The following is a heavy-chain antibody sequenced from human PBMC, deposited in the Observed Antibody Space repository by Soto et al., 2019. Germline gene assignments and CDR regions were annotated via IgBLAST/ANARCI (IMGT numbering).Heavy chain of an antibody. V-gene: IGHV1-69*06. CDR3: ASHRTQVAQLVLPPYYYYGLDV. CDR1: GGTFSSYV. CDR2: IIPTFGTT. J-gene: IGHJ6*02. D-gene: IGHD6-6*01. Sequence: QVQLVQSGAEVTKPGSSVKVSCKASGGTFSSYVISWVRQAPGQGLEWMGGIIPTFGTTKHAQDFQGRVTITADKSTSTAYMELSSLRSEDTAVYYCASHRTQVAQLVLPPYYYYGLDVWGQGTTVTVSS.